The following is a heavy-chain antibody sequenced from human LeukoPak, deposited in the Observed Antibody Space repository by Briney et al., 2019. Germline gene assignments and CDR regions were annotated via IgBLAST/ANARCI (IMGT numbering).Heavy chain of an antibody. D-gene: IGHD6-13*01. CDR3: ARDLAAGTVDYFDY. CDR1: GFTFSSYW. J-gene: IGHJ4*02. V-gene: IGHV3-7*01. Sequence: GGSLRLSCAASGFTFSSYWMSWVRQAPGKGLEWVANIRHDGSEKYYVDSVKGRFTISRDNAKDSLYLQMNSLRVEDTAVYYCARDLAAGTVDYFDYWGQGTLVTVSS. CDR2: IRHDGSEK.